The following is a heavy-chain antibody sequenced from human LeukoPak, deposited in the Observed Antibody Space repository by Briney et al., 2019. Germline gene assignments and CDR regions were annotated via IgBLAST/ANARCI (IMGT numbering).Heavy chain of an antibody. CDR1: GGSFSGYY. CDR2: VNHSGST. J-gene: IGHJ3*02. Sequence: SETLSLTCAVYGGSFSGYYWSWIRQPPGKGLEWIGEVNHSGSTNYNPSLKSRVTISVDTSKNQFSLKLSSVTAEDTAVYYCARDKPSGSSSGSVFDIWGQGTMVTVSS. CDR3: ARDKPSGSSSGSVFDI. V-gene: IGHV4-34*01. D-gene: IGHD1-26*01.